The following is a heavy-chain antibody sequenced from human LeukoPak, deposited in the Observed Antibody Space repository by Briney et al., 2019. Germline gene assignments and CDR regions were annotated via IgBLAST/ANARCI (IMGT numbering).Heavy chain of an antibody. V-gene: IGHV3-13*01. CDR1: GFTFSSHD. Sequence: LTGGSLRLSCAASGFTFSSHDMHWVRQPTGKCLEWVSVIGIAGTTYFTDSVKGRCTISRENAKNSLYLQMDNLRAEDTAVYYCARSKSYSSGWTDFDCWGQGTLVTVSS. CDR3: ARSKSYSSGWTDFDC. CDR2: IGIAGTT. D-gene: IGHD6-19*01. J-gene: IGHJ4*02.